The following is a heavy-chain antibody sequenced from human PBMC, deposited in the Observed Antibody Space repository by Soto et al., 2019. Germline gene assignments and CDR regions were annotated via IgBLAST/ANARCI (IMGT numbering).Heavy chain of an antibody. D-gene: IGHD3-10*01. CDR3: ARAEYYLGSGSYYNPPSYFEY. J-gene: IGHJ4*02. V-gene: IGHV6-1*01. Sequence: SQTLSLTCAISGDSVSSNSAAWNWIRQSPSRGLEWLGRTYYRSKLYNDYAVSVKSRITINADTSKNQFSLQLNSVTPEDTAVYYCARAEYYLGSGSYYNPPSYFEYWGQGTQVTVSS. CDR2: TYYRSKLYN. CDR1: GDSVSSNSAA.